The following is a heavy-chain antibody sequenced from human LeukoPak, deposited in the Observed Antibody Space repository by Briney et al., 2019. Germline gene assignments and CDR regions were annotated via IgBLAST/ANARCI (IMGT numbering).Heavy chain of an antibody. D-gene: IGHD4-17*01. CDR1: GGSISSYY. J-gene: IGHJ4*02. V-gene: IGHV4-59*01. CDR3: ASSLYGDYQFDY. Sequence: SETLSLTCTVSGGSISSYYWSWIRQPPGKGLEWIGYIYYSGSTNYNPSLKSRVTISVDTSKNQFSLKLSSVTAADTAVYYCASSLYGDYQFDYWGQGTLVTVSS. CDR2: IYYSGST.